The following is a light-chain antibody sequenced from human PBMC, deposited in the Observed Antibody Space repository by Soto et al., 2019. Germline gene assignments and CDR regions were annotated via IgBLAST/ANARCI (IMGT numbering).Light chain of an antibody. CDR2: DVS. V-gene: IGLV2-14*01. Sequence: QLVLTQPASVSGSPGQSITISCTGTSSDVGGYNYVSWYQQHPGKAPKLMIYDVSNRPSGVSNRFSGSKSGNTASLTISGLQAEDEADYYCSSYTSSSTRVFGGGTQLTGL. CDR3: SSYTSSSTRV. CDR1: SSDVGGYNY. J-gene: IGLJ2*01.